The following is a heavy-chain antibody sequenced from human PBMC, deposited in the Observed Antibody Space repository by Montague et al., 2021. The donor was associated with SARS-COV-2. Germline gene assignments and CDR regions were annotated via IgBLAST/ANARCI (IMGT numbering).Heavy chain of an antibody. CDR1: GGSIRSSSYY. CDR3: ARPLVRGVPKAFDI. J-gene: IGHJ3*02. D-gene: IGHD3-10*01. CDR2: IYYSGTT. V-gene: IGHV4-39*01. Sequence: SETLSITCTVSGGSIRSSSYYWGWIRQPPGKGLEWVGNIYYSGTTFINPSLKSRVTISVDASKNQFSLNLTSATAADTAVYYCARPLVRGVPKAFDIWGQGALVIVSS.